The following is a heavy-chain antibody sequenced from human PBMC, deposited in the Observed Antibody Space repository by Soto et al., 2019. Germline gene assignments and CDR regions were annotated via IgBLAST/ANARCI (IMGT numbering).Heavy chain of an antibody. J-gene: IGHJ4*02. Sequence: EVQLLESGGGLVQPGGSLRLSCAASGFTFSSYAMSWVRQAPGKGLEWVSAISGSGGSTYYADSVKGRFTISRDNSKNTLYLQMNSLRAEDTAVYYCANDPLGYSNYAGEIDYWGQGTLVTVSS. V-gene: IGHV3-23*01. CDR1: GFTFSSYA. D-gene: IGHD4-4*01. CDR3: ANDPLGYSNYAGEIDY. CDR2: ISGSGGST.